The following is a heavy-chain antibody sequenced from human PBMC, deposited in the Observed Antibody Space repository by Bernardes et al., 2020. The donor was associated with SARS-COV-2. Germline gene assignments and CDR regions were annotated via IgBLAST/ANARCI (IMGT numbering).Heavy chain of an antibody. V-gene: IGHV1-18*01. CDR3: ARDRDSSGLDFYYYGMDV. CDR2: ISGYGNT. D-gene: IGHD3-22*01. CDR1: GYSITTYG. Sequence: ASVKVSCKASGYSITTYGISWVRHAPGQGLEWMGWISGYGNTNYAQKVQGRVTMTTDTSSSTAYMELRSLRSDDTAVYYCARDRDSSGLDFYYYGMDVWGQETTVTV. J-gene: IGHJ6*02.